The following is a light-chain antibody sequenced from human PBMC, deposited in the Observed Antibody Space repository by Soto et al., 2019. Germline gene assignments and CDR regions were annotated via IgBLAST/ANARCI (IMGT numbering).Light chain of an antibody. CDR3: QQFDSVPCT. CDR1: QDIKNY. V-gene: IGKV1-33*01. J-gene: IGKJ2*02. CDR2: DAS. Sequence: IQMTQSPSSLSASVGDRVTITCQASQDIKNYLIWYQQKPGKAPKLLIYDASTLGTGVSSRFSGSGSGTHFTLTLSSLQPEDIATYYCQQFDSVPCTFGQGTKLEIK.